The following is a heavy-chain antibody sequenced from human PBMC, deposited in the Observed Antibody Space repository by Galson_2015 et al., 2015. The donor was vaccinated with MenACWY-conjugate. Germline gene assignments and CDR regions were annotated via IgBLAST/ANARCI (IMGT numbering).Heavy chain of an antibody. CDR3: ARDNNWAFDS. J-gene: IGHJ4*02. V-gene: IGHV3-74*01. CDR1: GFTFNNYW. CDR2: IRADGSFS. Sequence: SLRLSCAASGFTFNNYWMHWARQPPGKGLEWISYIRADGSFSNYADSVKGRFTISTDDAKNMVYLQMDGLGDEDTAVYFCARDNNWAFDSWGRGTLVTVSS. D-gene: IGHD1-1*01.